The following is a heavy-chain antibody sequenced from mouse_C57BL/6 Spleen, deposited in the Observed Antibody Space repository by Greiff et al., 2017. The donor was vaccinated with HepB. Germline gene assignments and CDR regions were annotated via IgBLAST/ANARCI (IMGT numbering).Heavy chain of an antibody. CDR1: GFTFSSYA. D-gene: IGHD2-3*01. CDR2: ISDGGSYT. J-gene: IGHJ4*01. V-gene: IGHV5-4*01. CDR3: ARDDDGYSTYAMDY. Sequence: EVQRVESGGGLVKPGGSLKLSCAASGFTFSSYAMSWVRQTPEKRLEWVATISDGGSYTYYPDNVKGRFTLSRDNAKNNLYLQMSHLKSEDTAMYYCARDDDGYSTYAMDYWGQGTSVTVSS.